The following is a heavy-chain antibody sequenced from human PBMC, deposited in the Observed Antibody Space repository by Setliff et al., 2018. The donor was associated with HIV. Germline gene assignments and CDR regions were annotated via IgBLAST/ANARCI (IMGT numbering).Heavy chain of an antibody. CDR2: ISAYNGNT. J-gene: IGHJ4*02. CDR3: VSRSRHMVRGYYFDY. D-gene: IGHD3-10*01. Sequence: ASVKVSCKASGYTFTSYGLSWVRQAPGQGLEWVGWISAYNGNTNYAQKLQGRVTFTTDTSTSTAYMELRSLRSDDTAVYYCVSRSRHMVRGYYFDYWGQGALVTVSS. V-gene: IGHV1-18*01. CDR1: GYTFTSYG.